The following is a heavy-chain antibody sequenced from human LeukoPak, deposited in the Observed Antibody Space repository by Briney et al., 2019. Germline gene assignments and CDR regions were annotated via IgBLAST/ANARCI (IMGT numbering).Heavy chain of an antibody. CDR3: AKAMSTDHYDSRGFYRVDFDS. CDR2: IYRGGST. V-gene: IGHV3-53*01. CDR1: GFSVSSNY. D-gene: IGHD3-22*01. Sequence: GGSLRLSCAASGFSVSSNYMNWVRQAPGQGLEWVSTIYRGGSTYYADSVKGRFTISRDNSKSTLYLQLSSLRAEDTAVYYCAKAMSTDHYDSRGFYRVDFDSWGQGTLVTVSS. J-gene: IGHJ4*02.